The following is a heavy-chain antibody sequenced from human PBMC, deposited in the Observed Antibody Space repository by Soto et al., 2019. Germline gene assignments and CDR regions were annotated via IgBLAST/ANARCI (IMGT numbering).Heavy chain of an antibody. Sequence: GASVKVSCKASGYTFTSYDINWVRQATGQGLEWMGWMNPNSGNTGYAQKFQGRVTMTRNTSISTAYMELSSLRSEDTAVYYCARGSKGAVVADYYYYYMDVWGKGTTVTVSS. CDR1: GYTFTSYD. CDR2: MNPNSGNT. J-gene: IGHJ6*03. V-gene: IGHV1-8*01. CDR3: ARGSKGAVVADYYYYYMDV. D-gene: IGHD2-15*01.